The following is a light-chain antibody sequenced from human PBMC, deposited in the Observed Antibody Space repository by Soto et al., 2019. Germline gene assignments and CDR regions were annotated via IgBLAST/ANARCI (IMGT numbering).Light chain of an antibody. CDR1: ESIVGY. V-gene: IGKV1-39*01. J-gene: IGKJ3*01. Sequence: DIPMTQSPSSLSASVGDRVTITCRANESIVGYLNWYQQKPGKAPKLLIYAASSLRTGVPSRFSGSGSGTDFTLTISSLQPEDFATYHCQQSYTTPFTFGPGTQVDIK. CDR3: QQSYTTPFT. CDR2: AAS.